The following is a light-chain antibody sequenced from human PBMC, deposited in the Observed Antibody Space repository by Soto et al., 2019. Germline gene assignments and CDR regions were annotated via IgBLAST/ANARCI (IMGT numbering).Light chain of an antibody. Sequence: DLQMTQSPSSLSASVGDRVTITCRASQSISSYLSWYQQKPGTAPKLLIYAASSLQSGVPSRFSGSGSGTDFTLTISSLQTEDFATYFCQQSYSTPRTFGQGTKVEIK. CDR3: QQSYSTPRT. CDR1: QSISSY. CDR2: AAS. J-gene: IGKJ1*01. V-gene: IGKV1-39*01.